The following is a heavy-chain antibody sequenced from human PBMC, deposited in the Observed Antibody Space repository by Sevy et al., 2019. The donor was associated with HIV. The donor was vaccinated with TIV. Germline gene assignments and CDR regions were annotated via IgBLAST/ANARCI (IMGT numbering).Heavy chain of an antibody. D-gene: IGHD3-16*01. CDR3: ARGNYEYVQWYMDV. CDR1: EFTFSSYS. J-gene: IGHJ6*03. CDR2: ISSSSSSI. Sequence: GWSLRLSCAASEFTFSSYSMNWVRQAPGKGLEWVAYISSSSSSIYYVDSVKGLFTISRDNATNSLYLQMNSLRDEDTAVYYCARGNYEYVQWYMDVLGKGTTVTVSS. V-gene: IGHV3-48*02.